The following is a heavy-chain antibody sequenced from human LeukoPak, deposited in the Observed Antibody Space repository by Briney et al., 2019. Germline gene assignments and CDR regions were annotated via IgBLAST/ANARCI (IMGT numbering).Heavy chain of an antibody. J-gene: IGHJ4*02. V-gene: IGHV1-2*02. CDR2: INPNSGGT. D-gene: IGHD3-10*01. CDR1: GYTFTGYY. Sequence: GASVKVSCKASGYTFTGYYIHWVRQAPGQGLEWMGWINPNSGGTNYAQKFQGRVTMTRDTSISTAYMELSRLRSDDTAVYYCARDHVTMVRGVSPHYWGQGTLVTVSS. CDR3: ARDHVTMVRGVSPHY.